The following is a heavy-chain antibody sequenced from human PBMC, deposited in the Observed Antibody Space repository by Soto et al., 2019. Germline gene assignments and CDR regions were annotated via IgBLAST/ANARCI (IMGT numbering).Heavy chain of an antibody. Sequence: PWWSLRLSCSASVFTFSSYAMSWGRQAPGKGLEWVSAISGSGGSTYYADSVKGRFTISRDNSKNTLYLQMDSLRAEDTAVYYCAKGKIATNWFDPWGQGTLVTVSS. D-gene: IGHD6-13*01. CDR3: AKGKIATNWFDP. J-gene: IGHJ5*02. CDR1: VFTFSSYA. V-gene: IGHV3-23*01. CDR2: ISGSGGST.